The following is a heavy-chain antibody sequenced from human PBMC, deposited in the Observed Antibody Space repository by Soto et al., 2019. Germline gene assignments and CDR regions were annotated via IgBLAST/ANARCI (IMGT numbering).Heavy chain of an antibody. CDR2: IYWDDDK. Sequence: QITLKESGPTLVKPTQTLTLTCTFSGFSLSTSGVGVGWIRQPPGKALEWLALIYWDDDKRYSPSLKSRLTITKDTSKNQVVLTMTNMDPVDTATYYCAHIGMITFGGDIVSSSYFDYWGQGTLVTVSS. J-gene: IGHJ4*02. V-gene: IGHV2-5*02. CDR3: AHIGMITFGGDIVSSSYFDY. D-gene: IGHD3-16*02. CDR1: GFSLSTSGVG.